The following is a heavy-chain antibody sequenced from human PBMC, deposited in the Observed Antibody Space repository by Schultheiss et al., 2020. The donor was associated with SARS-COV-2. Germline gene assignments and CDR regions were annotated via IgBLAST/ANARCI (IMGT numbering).Heavy chain of an antibody. J-gene: IGHJ6*02. Sequence: LSLTCAVYGGSFSGYYWSWIRQPPGKGLEWIGEINHSGSTNYNPSLKSRVTISVDTSKNQFSLKLSSVTAADTAVYYCARDRLDSSGYYYYGMDVWGQGTTVTVSS. CDR1: GGSFSGYY. CDR2: INHSGST. CDR3: ARDRLDSSGYYYYGMDV. V-gene: IGHV4-34*01. D-gene: IGHD3-22*01.